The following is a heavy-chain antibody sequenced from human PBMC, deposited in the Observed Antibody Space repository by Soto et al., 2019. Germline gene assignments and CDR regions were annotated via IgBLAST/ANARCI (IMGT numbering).Heavy chain of an antibody. CDR2: INHSGST. J-gene: IGHJ4*02. CDR1: GGSFSGYY. Sequence: SETLSLTCAVYGGSFSGYYWSWIRQPPGKGLEWIGEINHSGSTNYNPSLKSRVTISVDTSKNQFSLKLSSVTAADTAVYYCARAAYFYDSSGYYPGDYWGQGSLVTVSS. CDR3: ARAAYFYDSSGYYPGDY. D-gene: IGHD3-22*01. V-gene: IGHV4-34*01.